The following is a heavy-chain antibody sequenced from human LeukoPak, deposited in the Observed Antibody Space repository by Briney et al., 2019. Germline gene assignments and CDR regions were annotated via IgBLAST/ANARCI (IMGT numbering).Heavy chain of an antibody. V-gene: IGHV1-2*06. CDR2: MNPNSGGT. J-gene: IGHJ4*02. CDR3: ARDAGYSYGYDY. D-gene: IGHD5-18*01. Sequence: GASVKVSCKASGYTFTGYYMHWVRQAPGQGLEWMGRMNPNSGGTTYAQKFQCRVTMTRDTSISTAYMELSRLRSDDTAVYYCARDAGYSYGYDYWGQGTLVTVSS. CDR1: GYTFTGYY.